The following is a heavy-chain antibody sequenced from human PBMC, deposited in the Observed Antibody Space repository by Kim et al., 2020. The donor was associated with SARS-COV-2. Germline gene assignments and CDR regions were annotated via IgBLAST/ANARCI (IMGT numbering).Heavy chain of an antibody. V-gene: IGHV3-13*01. CDR2: IGTAGDT. CDR3: ARSYDSSGYYVDDAFDI. CDR1: GFTFSSYD. J-gene: IGHJ3*02. D-gene: IGHD3-22*01. Sequence: GGSLRLSCAASGFTFSSYDMHWVRQATGKGLEWVSAIGTAGDTYYPGSVKGRFTISRENAKNSLYLQMNSLRAGDTAVYYCARSYDSSGYYVDDAFDIWGQGTMVTVSS.